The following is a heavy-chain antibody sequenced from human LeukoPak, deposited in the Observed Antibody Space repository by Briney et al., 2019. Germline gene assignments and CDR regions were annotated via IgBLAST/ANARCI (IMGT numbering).Heavy chain of an antibody. Sequence: GGSLRLSCAASGFTFSSYWMSWVRQAPGKGLEWVANIKQDGSEKYYVDSVKGRFTISRDNSKNTLYLQMNTLRAEDTAVYYCARDRGNGRVTMVRGVIITGAGFDYWGQGTLVTVSS. CDR1: GFTFSSYW. D-gene: IGHD3-10*01. CDR2: IKQDGSEK. V-gene: IGHV3-7*01. CDR3: ARDRGNGRVTMVRGVIITGAGFDY. J-gene: IGHJ4*02.